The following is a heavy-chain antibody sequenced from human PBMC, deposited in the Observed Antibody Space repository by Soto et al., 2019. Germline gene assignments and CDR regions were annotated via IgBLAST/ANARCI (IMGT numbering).Heavy chain of an antibody. CDR2: INPSGGST. V-gene: IGHV1-46*01. D-gene: IGHD3-22*01. J-gene: IGHJ6*02. CDR3: ARVKADSSGYYYYYYYGMDV. Sequence: GASVKVSCKASGYTFTSYYMHWVRQAPGQGLEWMGIINPSGGSTSYAQKFQGRVTMTRDTSTSTVYMELSSLRSEDTAVYYCARVKADSSGYYYYYYYGMDVWGQGTTVTVSS. CDR1: GYTFTSYY.